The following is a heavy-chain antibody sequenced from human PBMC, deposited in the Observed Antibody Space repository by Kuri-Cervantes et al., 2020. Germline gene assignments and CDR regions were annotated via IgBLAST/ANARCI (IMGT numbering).Heavy chain of an antibody. CDR2: INHSGST. CDR1: GGSFSGYF. Sequence: GSLRLSCAVYGGSFSGYFWSWIRQPPGKGLEWIGEINHSGSTNYNPSLKSRVTISVDTSKNQFSLKLSSVTAADTAVYYCAKDHGSPGDGYWGQGTLVTVSS. J-gene: IGHJ4*02. V-gene: IGHV4-34*01. CDR3: AKDHGSPGDGY. D-gene: IGHD3-10*01.